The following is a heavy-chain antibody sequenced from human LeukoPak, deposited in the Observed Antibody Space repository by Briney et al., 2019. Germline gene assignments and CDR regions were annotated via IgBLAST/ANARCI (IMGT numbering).Heavy chain of an antibody. V-gene: IGHV1-2*02. CDR3: AREQAGGELSFDF. D-gene: IGHD1-26*01. CDR2: INPCSGGT. J-gene: IGHJ4*02. Sequence: ASVTVSCKASGYTVTGYYMHWVRQPPAQGLEWMGCINPCSGGTNYTQKFHGRVPMTRDKSISKAHMELSRLTSDDTAVYYCAREQAGGELSFDFWGQGTLVTVAS. CDR1: GYTVTGYY.